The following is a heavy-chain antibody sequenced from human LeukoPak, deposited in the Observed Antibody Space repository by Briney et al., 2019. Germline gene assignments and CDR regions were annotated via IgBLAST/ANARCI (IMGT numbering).Heavy chain of an antibody. CDR2: ISAYNGNT. Sequence: PSASVKVSCKASGYTFTSYGISWVRQAPGQGLEWMGWISAYNGNTNYAQKLQGKVTMTTDTSTSTAYMELRSLRSDDTAVYYCAVSITMAYYYGMDVWGKGTTVTVSS. J-gene: IGHJ6*04. CDR3: AVSITMAYYYGMDV. CDR1: GYTFTSYG. D-gene: IGHD3-10*01. V-gene: IGHV1-18*04.